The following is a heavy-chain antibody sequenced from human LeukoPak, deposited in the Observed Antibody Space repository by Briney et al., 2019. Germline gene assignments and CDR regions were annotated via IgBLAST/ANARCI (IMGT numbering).Heavy chain of an antibody. CDR2: ITRSSSHL. D-gene: IGHD3-16*01. Sequence: GGSLRLSCAASGFTFSSYSMNWVRQAPGRGLEWVASITRSSSHLYYADSVKGRFTISRDNAKASLYLQMNTLRAEDAAVYYCAREGGYQYYYAMDVWGQGTTVTVSS. CDR1: GFTFSSYS. CDR3: AREGGYQYYYAMDV. V-gene: IGHV3-21*01. J-gene: IGHJ6*02.